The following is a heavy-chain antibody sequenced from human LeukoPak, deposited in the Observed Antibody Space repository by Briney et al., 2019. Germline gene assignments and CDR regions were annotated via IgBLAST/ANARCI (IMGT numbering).Heavy chain of an antibody. J-gene: IGHJ4*02. CDR1: GFTFSSYS. CDR2: IGSSSSTI. D-gene: IGHD2-15*01. V-gene: IGHV3-48*01. CDR3: ASSYCSGGRCYLIHY. Sequence: GGSLRLSCAASGFTFSSYSMNWVRQAPGKGLEWVSYIGSSSSTIYYADSVKGRFTISRDNAKNSLYLQMNSLRAEDTAVYYCASSYCSGGRCYLIHYRGQGTLVTVSS.